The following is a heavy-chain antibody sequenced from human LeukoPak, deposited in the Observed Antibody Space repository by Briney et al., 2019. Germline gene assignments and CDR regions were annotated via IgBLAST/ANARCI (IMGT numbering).Heavy chain of an antibody. J-gene: IGHJ4*02. CDR1: GYSFTSYW. D-gene: IGHD3-22*01. CDR3: ARRGDSSGPNRYFDY. CDR2: IYDT. V-gene: IGHV5-51*01. Sequence: GESLKISCKGSGYSFTSYWIDWVRQMPGKGLEWMGIIYDTRYSPSFQGQVTISAHKSISTAYLQWSSLKASDTAMYYCARRGDSSGPNRYFDYWGQGTLVTVSS.